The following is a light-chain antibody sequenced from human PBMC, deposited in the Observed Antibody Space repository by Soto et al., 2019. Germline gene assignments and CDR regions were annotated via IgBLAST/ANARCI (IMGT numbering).Light chain of an antibody. V-gene: IGLV2-14*03. CDR3: SSLTNSSTRRGL. J-gene: IGLJ3*02. CDR2: EVT. CDR1: NSDVGYYNF. Sequence: QSALTQPASVSGSPGQSITISCTGTNSDVGYYNFVSWYQLHPGKAPKLMLYEVTYRPSGVSNRFSGSKSGNTASLIISGRQGEDEADYYCSSLTNSSTRRGLFGGGTKLTVL.